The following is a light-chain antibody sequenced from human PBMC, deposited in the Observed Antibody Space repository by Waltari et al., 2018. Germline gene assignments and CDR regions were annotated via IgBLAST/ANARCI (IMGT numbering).Light chain of an antibody. CDR2: YAD. CDR3: QQGNDYPWT. Sequence: IQMSQSPSSLSASVGDRVTIPCRASQGISSYLNWYQQKPERAPKLLIYYADSLASGVPSRFSGSGSGTEFTLTISSLQPEDFATYYCQQGNDYPWTFGQGTKVEIK. J-gene: IGKJ1*01. CDR1: QGISSY. V-gene: IGKV1D-13*01.